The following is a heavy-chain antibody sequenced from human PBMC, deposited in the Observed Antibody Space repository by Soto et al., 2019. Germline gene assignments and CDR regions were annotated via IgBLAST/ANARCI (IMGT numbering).Heavy chain of an antibody. CDR1: GYTFTSYA. D-gene: IGHD3-10*01. V-gene: IGHV1-3*01. CDR3: ARSSYYYGSGSRDFDY. CDR2: SNAGNGNP. Sequence: QVQLVQSGAEVKKPGASVKVSCKASGYTFTSYAMHWVRQAPGQRREWMGWSNAGNGNPKYSQKFQGRVTITRDTSASTAYMELGSLRSEDTAVYYCARSSYYYGSGSRDFDYWGQGTLVTVAS. J-gene: IGHJ4*02.